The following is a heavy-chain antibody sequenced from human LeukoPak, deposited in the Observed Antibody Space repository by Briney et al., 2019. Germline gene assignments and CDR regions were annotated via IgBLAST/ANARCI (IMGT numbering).Heavy chain of an antibody. V-gene: IGHV1-24*01. Sequence: ASVKVSCKVSGDTLTELSTHWVRQAPGKGLEWMGGLDPENGEIIYAQKFHGRFTLTEDTSTNTAYMEVTNLRSEDTAVYYCATGGPWDLLRYWGQGTLVTVSS. CDR1: GDTLTELS. CDR2: LDPENGEI. CDR3: ATGGPWDLLRY. D-gene: IGHD3-9*01. J-gene: IGHJ4*02.